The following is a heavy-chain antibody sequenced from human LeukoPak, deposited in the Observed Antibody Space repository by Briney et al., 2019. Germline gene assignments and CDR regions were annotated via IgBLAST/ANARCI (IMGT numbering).Heavy chain of an antibody. CDR1: GFTFSGAW. J-gene: IGHJ4*02. CDR2: IREDGTEK. Sequence: GGSLRLSCAASGFTFSGAWMIWVRQAPGKGLEWVANIREDGTEKNYVDSVKGRFTISRDNAKNSLYLRMNSLRAEDTAVYYCARDGQYSSSWYTPHNFDYWGQGTLVTVSS. CDR3: ARDGQYSSSWYTPHNFDY. V-gene: IGHV3-7*01. D-gene: IGHD6-13*01.